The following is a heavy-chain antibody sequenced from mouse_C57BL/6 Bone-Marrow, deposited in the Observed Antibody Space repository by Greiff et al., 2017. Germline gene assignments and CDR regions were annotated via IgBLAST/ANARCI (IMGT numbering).Heavy chain of an antibody. D-gene: IGHD3-2*02. CDR1: GFTFSDYG. V-gene: IGHV5-17*01. CDR3: ARGAGQAGFAY. J-gene: IGHJ3*01. CDR2: ISSGSSTI. Sequence: EVQLQESGGGLVKPGGSLKLSCAASGFTFSDYGMHWVRQAPEKGLEWVAYISSGSSTIYYADTVKGRFTISRDNAKNTLFLQMTSLRSEDRAMCYCARGAGQAGFAYWGQGTLVTVSA.